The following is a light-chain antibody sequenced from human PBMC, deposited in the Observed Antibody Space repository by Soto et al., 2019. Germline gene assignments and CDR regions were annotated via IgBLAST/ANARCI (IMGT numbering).Light chain of an antibody. J-gene: IGKJ4*01. V-gene: IGKV3-20*01. CDR2: GAS. CDR1: QSVSSSY. CDR3: HQYVSSPLT. Sequence: EIVLTQSPGTLSLSPGERATLSCRASQSVSSSYLAWYQQKPGQAPRLLIYGASSRATGIPDRFSVSGSGTDFTLTISRLEPEDFAVYYCHQYVSSPLTFGGGTKVEIK.